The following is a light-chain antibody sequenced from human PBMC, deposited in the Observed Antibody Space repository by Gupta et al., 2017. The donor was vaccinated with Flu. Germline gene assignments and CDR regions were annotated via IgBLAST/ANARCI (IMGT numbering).Light chain of an antibody. CDR3: QQYYNWPPWT. V-gene: IGKV3-15*01. Sequence: EIVMTQSPATLSVSTGERATLSCRASQSVSSNLTWYQQKPGQAPRLLIYGASTRATGIPARFSGSGSGTKFTLTINSLQSEDFSVYYCQQYYNWPPWTFGQGTKVEIK. CDR2: GAS. J-gene: IGKJ1*01. CDR1: QSVSSN.